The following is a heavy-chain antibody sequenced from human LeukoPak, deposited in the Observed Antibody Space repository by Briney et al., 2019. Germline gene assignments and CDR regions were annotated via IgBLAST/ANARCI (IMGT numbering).Heavy chain of an antibody. V-gene: IGHV3-48*04. D-gene: IGHD6-19*01. Sequence: GGSLRLSCAASGFTFSSYSMNWVRQAPGKGLEWVSYISSSSSTIYYADSVKGRFTISRDNAKNSLYLQMNSLRAEDTAVYYCAVENSSGWPGMDVWGQGTTVTVSS. J-gene: IGHJ6*02. CDR2: ISSSSSTI. CDR1: GFTFSSYS. CDR3: AVENSSGWPGMDV.